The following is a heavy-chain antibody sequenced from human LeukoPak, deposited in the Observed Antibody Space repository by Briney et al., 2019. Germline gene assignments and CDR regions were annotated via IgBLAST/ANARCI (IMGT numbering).Heavy chain of an antibody. V-gene: IGHV1-2*02. D-gene: IGHD3-10*01. CDR3: ARMGRKRYYGSGSVDY. Sequence: ASVKVSCKASGYTFTGYYMHWVRQAPGQGLEWMGWINPNSGGTNYAQKFQGRVTKTRDTSISTAYMELSRLRSDDTAVYYCARMGRKRYYGSGSVDYWGQGTLVTVSS. CDR2: INPNSGGT. CDR1: GYTFTGYY. J-gene: IGHJ4*02.